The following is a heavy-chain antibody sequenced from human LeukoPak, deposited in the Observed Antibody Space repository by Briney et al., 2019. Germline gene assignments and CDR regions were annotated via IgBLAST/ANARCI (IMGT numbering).Heavy chain of an antibody. V-gene: IGHV1-2*02. D-gene: IGHD5-24*01. CDR1: GYTFTGYY. CDR3: ARGRNIEMTTMSGGSDY. J-gene: IGHJ4*02. Sequence: GASVKVSCKASGYTFTGYYMHWVRQAPGQGLEWMGWINPYSGDRNYAQKFQGRVTMTRDTSISTAYMDLSDLRSDDTAVYYCARGRNIEMTTMSGGSDYWGQGTLVTVSS. CDR2: INPYSGDR.